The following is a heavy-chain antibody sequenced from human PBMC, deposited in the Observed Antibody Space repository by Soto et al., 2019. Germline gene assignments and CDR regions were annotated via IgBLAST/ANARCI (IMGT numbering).Heavy chain of an antibody. Sequence: QVQLVQSGAEVKKPGSSVKVSCKASGGTFSSYAISWVRQAPGQGLEWMGTIIPIFGTANYAQKFQGRVTITADESTSTAYMELSSLRSEDTAVYYCARVRGVRGVIRVWGAFDIWGQGTMVTVSS. CDR1: GGTFSSYA. V-gene: IGHV1-69*18. J-gene: IGHJ3*02. CDR2: IIPIFGTA. CDR3: ARVRGVRGVIRVWGAFDI. D-gene: IGHD3-10*01.